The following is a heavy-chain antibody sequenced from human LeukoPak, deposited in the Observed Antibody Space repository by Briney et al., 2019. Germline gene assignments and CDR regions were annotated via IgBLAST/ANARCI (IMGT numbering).Heavy chain of an antibody. CDR1: GFTFSSYA. J-gene: IGHJ6*04. Sequence: GGSLRLSCAASGFTFSSYAMSWVRQAPGKGLEWVSAISGSGGSTYYAGSVEGRFTISRDNSKNTVSLQMNSLRAEDTAVYYCAKDSCSITNCARSGMDVWGKGTTVTVSS. CDR2: ISGSGGST. CDR3: AKDSCSITNCARSGMDV. V-gene: IGHV3-23*01. D-gene: IGHD2-2*01.